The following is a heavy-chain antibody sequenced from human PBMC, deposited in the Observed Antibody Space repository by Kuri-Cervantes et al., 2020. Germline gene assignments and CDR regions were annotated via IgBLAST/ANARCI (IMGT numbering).Heavy chain of an antibody. J-gene: IGHJ6*03. CDR3: ARERCSGPSYYMDV. CDR1: GFTFSSYW. V-gene: IGHV3-7*01. Sequence: GESLKISCAASGFTFSSYWMSWVRQTPGKGPEWVANIKQDGSETYYVDSVQGRFTISRDNTKNSLYLQMNSLRAEDTAVYYCARERCSGPSYYMDVWGKGTTVTVSS. D-gene: IGHD3-10*01. CDR2: IKQDGSET.